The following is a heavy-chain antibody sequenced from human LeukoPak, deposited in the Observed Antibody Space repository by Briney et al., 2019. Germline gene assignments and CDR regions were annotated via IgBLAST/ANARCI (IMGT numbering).Heavy chain of an antibody. Sequence: SETLSLTCTVSGGSISSYYWSWIRQPPGKGLEWIGYIYYSGSTNYNPSLKSRVTISVDTSKNQFSLKLSSVTAADTAVYYCAREVDGDVWFDPWGQGTLVTVSS. V-gene: IGHV4-59*01. J-gene: IGHJ5*02. CDR3: AREVDGDVWFDP. CDR1: GGSISSYY. CDR2: IYYSGST. D-gene: IGHD4-17*01.